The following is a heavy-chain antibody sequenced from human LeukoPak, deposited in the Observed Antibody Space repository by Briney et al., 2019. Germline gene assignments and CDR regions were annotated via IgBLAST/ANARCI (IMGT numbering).Heavy chain of an antibody. D-gene: IGHD5-24*01. CDR2: IKQDGGER. CDR3: AREVATILRYFDY. V-gene: IGHV3-7*01. Sequence: PGGSLRLSCAASGFTFSSYWMSWVRQAPGKGLEWVANIKQDGGERYYVDSLKGRFTISRDNAKNSLYLQMNSLRAEDTAVYYCAREVATILRYFDYWGQGTLVTVSS. CDR1: GFTFSSYW. J-gene: IGHJ4*02.